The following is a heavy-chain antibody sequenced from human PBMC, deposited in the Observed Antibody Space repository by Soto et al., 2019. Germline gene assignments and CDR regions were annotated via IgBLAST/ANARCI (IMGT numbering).Heavy chain of an antibody. J-gene: IGHJ4*02. V-gene: IGHV4-4*02. CDR3: ARRAYGDSRSWYFDY. Sequence: SETLSLTCAVSGGSISSSNWWSWVRQPPGKGLEWIGEIYHSGSTNYNPSLKSRVTISVDKSKNQFSLKLSSVTAADTAVYYCARRAYGDSRSWYFDYWGQGTLVTVSS. D-gene: IGHD4-17*01. CDR2: IYHSGST. CDR1: GGSISSSNW.